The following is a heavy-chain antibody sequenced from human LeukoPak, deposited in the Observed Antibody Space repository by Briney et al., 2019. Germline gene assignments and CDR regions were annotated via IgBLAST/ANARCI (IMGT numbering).Heavy chain of an antibody. CDR2: FTGSSGRT. CDR3: AKNGRGYSSDYFDY. V-gene: IGHV3-23*01. D-gene: IGHD5-18*01. Sequence: GGSLRLSCAASGFTFSSYAMSWVRQAPGKGLEWVSAFTGSSGRTYYADSVEGRFTISRDNSKNTLYLQMNTLRAEDTAVYSCAKNGRGYSSDYFDYWGQGTLVTVSS. CDR1: GFTFSSYA. J-gene: IGHJ4*02.